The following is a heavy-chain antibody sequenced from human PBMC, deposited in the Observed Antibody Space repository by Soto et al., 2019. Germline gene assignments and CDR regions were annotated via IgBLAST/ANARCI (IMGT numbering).Heavy chain of an antibody. J-gene: IGHJ6*03. Sequence: SETLSLTCTVSGGSISNYYWSWIRQPPGKGLEWIGYIYYSGSTNYNPSLKSRVTISVDTSKNQFSLKLSSVTAADTAVYYCARQGSGSYYRLDYYYYYMDVWGKGTTVTVSS. CDR3: ARQGSGSYYRLDYYYYYMDV. CDR2: IYYSGST. CDR1: GGSISNYY. D-gene: IGHD3-10*01. V-gene: IGHV4-59*08.